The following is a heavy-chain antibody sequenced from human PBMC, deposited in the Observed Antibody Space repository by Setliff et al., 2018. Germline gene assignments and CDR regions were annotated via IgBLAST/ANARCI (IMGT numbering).Heavy chain of an antibody. D-gene: IGHD2-21*02. CDR1: GFTFSAYG. V-gene: IGHV3-30*03. CDR3: ARVGQATVVTAIHGALDY. CDR2: VSYDGSDT. J-gene: IGHJ4*02. Sequence: PGGSLRLSCAASGFTFSAYGMHWVRQAPGKGLEWVAVVSYDGSDTYYADSVKDRFIISRDNSKNTVYLQMNSLRAADTAVYHCARVGQATVVTAIHGALDYWGQGTLVTVLL.